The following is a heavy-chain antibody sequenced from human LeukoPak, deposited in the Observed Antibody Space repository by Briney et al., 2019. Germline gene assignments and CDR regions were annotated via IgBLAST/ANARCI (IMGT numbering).Heavy chain of an antibody. V-gene: IGHV4-34*03. D-gene: IGHD2-8*02. Sequence: SETLSLTCAVYGGSFSGYYWSWIRQPPGKGLEWIGEINHSGSTNYNPSLKSRVTISVDTSKNQFSLKLSSVTAADTAVYYCRSEVLSASDYWGQGTLVTVSS. CDR2: INHSGST. CDR3: RSEVLSASDY. J-gene: IGHJ4*02. CDR1: GGSFSGYY.